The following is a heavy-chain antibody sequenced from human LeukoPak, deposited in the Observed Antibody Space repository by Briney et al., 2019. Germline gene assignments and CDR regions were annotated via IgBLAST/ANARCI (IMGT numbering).Heavy chain of an antibody. V-gene: IGHV3-30*02. CDR2: IRYDGSNK. CDR3: AKDIVVVQNGDY. J-gene: IGHJ4*02. D-gene: IGHD2-2*01. CDR1: GFTFSSYG. Sequence: PGGSLRLSCAASGFTFSSYGMHWVRQAPGKGLEWVAFIRYDGSNKYYADSVKGRFTISRDNSKNTLYLQMNSLRAEDTVVYYCAKDIVVVQNGDYWGQGTLVTVSS.